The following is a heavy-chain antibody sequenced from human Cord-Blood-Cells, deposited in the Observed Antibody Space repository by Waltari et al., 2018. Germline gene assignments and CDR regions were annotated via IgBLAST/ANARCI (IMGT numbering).Heavy chain of an antibody. CDR2: IDWDDDK. J-gene: IGHJ4*02. Sequence: QVTLRGSGPALVKPTQTLTLTCTFSGFSLSTSGMCVSWIRQPPGKALEWLALIDWDDDKYYSTSLKTRLTIAKDTSKNQVVLTMTNMDPVDTATYYCARNYGGNSYFDYWGQGTLVTVSS. D-gene: IGHD4-17*01. CDR1: GFSLSTSGMC. CDR3: ARNYGGNSYFDY. V-gene: IGHV2-70*01.